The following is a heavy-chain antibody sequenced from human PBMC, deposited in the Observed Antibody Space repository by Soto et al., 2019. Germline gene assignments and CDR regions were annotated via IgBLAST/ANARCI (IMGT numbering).Heavy chain of an antibody. D-gene: IGHD4-17*01. CDR2: IDPIDSDT. CDR1: GYSFTSYW. CDR3: VRRLGTVTAFDY. V-gene: IGHV5-51*01. Sequence: RGESLKISCKGSGYSFTSYWISWVRQMPGKGLEWMGRIDPIDSDTRYSPSFQGQVTISADKSINTAYLQWSSLKASDTAMYYCVRRLGTVTAFDYWGQGILVTVSS. J-gene: IGHJ4*02.